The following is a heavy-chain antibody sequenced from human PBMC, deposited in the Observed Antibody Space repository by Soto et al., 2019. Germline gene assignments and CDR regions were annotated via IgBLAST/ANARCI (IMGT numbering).Heavy chain of an antibody. D-gene: IGHD2-21*01. CDR2: IIPLFGTT. CDR1: DDSFNTYS. Sequence: QVHLVQSGAEVKKPGSSVKVSCKASDDSFNTYSINWVRQASGQGLEWVGGIIPLFGTTNYAPEIQDRVTITADQSTSTVYMEMSSMRSGDRAIYYCTRGVVVVSSTARGDAFSIWGQGTKVTVSS. CDR3: TRGVVVVSSTARGDAFSI. V-gene: IGHV1-69*12. J-gene: IGHJ3*02.